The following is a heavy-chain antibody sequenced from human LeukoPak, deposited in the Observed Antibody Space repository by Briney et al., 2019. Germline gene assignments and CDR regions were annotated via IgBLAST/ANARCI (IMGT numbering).Heavy chain of an antibody. J-gene: IGHJ4*02. V-gene: IGHV3-23*05. CDR1: GFAFSIYD. CDR3: AKKGQADDGGKPD. Sequence: GGSLRLSCAASGFAFSIYDLSWVRQAPGKGLECVSAIDRGVGNTYYADSVRGRFTISRDNSKNTMYLQMNNLRVDDTAVYYCAKKGQADDGGKPDWGQGIPVTVSS. CDR2: IDRGVGNT.